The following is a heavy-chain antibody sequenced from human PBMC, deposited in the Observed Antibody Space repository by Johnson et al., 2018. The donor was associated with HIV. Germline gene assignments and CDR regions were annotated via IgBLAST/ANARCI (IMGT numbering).Heavy chain of an antibody. Sequence: QMLLVESGGGLVKPGGSLRLSCAASGFTFSNAWMTWVRQAPGKGLEWVAVISYDGSNKYYADSVKGRFTISRDNSKNTLYLQMNSLRAEDTAVYYCARDSDQYSSGWYEQLDAFDMWGQGTMVTVSS. CDR1: GFTFSNAW. CDR2: ISYDGSNK. CDR3: ARDSDQYSSGWYEQLDAFDM. D-gene: IGHD6-19*01. J-gene: IGHJ3*02. V-gene: IGHV3-30*03.